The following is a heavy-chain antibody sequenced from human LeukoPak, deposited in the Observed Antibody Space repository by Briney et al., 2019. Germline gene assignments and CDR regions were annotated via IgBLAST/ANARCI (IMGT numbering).Heavy chain of an antibody. CDR2: IIPIFGTA. CDR3: ASNDFWSGPYYYYYYMDV. V-gene: IGHV1-69*13. D-gene: IGHD3-3*01. Sequence: SVKVSCKASGGTFSSYAISWVRQAPGQGLEWMGGIIPIFGTANYAQKFQGRVTITADESTSTAYMELSSLRSEDTAVYYCASNDFWSGPYYYYYYMDVWGKGTTVTVSS. CDR1: GGTFSSYA. J-gene: IGHJ6*03.